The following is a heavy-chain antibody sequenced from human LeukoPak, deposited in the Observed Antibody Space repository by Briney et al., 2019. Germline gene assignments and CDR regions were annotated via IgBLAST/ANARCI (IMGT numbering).Heavy chain of an antibody. CDR1: GFTFSSYA. J-gene: IGHJ6*02. V-gene: IGHV3-23*01. Sequence: GGSLRLSCAASGFTFSSYAMSWVRQAPGKGLEWVSAISGSGGGTYYADSVKGRFTISRDNSKNTLYLQMNSLRAEDTAVYYCAKGDCSSTSCYTGADYYYYGMDVWGQGTTVTVSS. CDR2: ISGSGGGT. D-gene: IGHD2-2*02. CDR3: AKGDCSSTSCYTGADYYYYGMDV.